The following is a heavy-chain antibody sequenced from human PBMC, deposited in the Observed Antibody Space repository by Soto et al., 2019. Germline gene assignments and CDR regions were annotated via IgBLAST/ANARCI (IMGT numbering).Heavy chain of an antibody. V-gene: IGHV4-30-4*01. CDR3: ARAMVVTQNWFDP. CDR2: IYYSGST. D-gene: IGHD2-21*02. J-gene: IGHJ5*02. CDR1: GGSINSGDYY. Sequence: SETLSLTCTVSGGSINSGDYYWSWIRQPPGKGLEWIGYIYYSGSTYYNPSLKSRVTISVDTSKNQFSLKLSSVTAADTAVYYCARAMVVTQNWFDPWGQGTLVTVS.